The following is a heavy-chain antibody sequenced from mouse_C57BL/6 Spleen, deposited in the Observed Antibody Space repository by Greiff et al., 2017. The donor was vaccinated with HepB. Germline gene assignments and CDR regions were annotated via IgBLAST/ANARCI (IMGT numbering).Heavy chain of an antibody. CDR3: ARNWDEVAWFAY. Sequence: EVQVVESGGGLVKPGGSLKLSCAASGFTFSSYAMSWVRQTPEKRLEWVATISDGGSYTYYPDNVKGRFTISRDNAKNNLYLQMSHLKSEDTAMYYCARNWDEVAWFAYWGQGTLVTVSA. J-gene: IGHJ3*01. CDR1: GFTFSSYA. V-gene: IGHV5-4*01. D-gene: IGHD4-1*01. CDR2: ISDGGSYT.